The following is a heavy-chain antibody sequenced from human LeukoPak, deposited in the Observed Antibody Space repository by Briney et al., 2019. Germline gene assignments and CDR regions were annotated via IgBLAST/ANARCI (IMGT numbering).Heavy chain of an antibody. CDR1: GFTFSSYW. CDR2: TKQDGSEQ. Sequence: PGGSLRLSCAASGFTFSSYWMTWVRQAPGKGLEWVANTKQDGSEQFYVDSVKGRFTISRDNAKNLLYLQMNSLRAEDTAVYYCARDLGRKFPLDNWGQGTLVTVSP. J-gene: IGHJ4*02. V-gene: IGHV3-7*01. CDR3: ARDLGRKFPLDN.